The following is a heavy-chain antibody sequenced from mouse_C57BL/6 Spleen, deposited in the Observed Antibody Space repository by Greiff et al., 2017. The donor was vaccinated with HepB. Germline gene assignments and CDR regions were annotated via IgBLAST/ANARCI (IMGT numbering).Heavy chain of an antibody. CDR1: GFNIKNTY. Sequence: EVQLVESVAELVRPGASVKLSCTASGFNIKNTYMHWVKQRPEQGLEWIGRIDPANGNTKYAPKFQGKATITADTSSNTAYLQLSSLTSEDTAIYYCARSYYGSSSAWFAYWGQGTLVTVSA. D-gene: IGHD1-1*01. V-gene: IGHV14-3*01. CDR3: ARSYYGSSSAWFAY. CDR2: IDPANGNT. J-gene: IGHJ3*01.